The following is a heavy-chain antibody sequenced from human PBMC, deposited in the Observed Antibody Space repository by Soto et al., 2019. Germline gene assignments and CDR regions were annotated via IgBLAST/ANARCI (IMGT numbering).Heavy chain of an antibody. D-gene: IGHD6-13*01. V-gene: IGHV4-34*01. CDR2: INHSGST. CDR3: ARGGSSSWYGYYGMDV. Sequence: KASETLSLTCAVYGGSFSGYYCSWIRQPPGKGLEWIGEINHSGSTDYNPALKSRVTISVDTSKNQFSLKLSSVTAADTAVYYCARGGSSSWYGYYGMDVWGQGTTVTVSS. CDR1: GGSFSGYY. J-gene: IGHJ6*02.